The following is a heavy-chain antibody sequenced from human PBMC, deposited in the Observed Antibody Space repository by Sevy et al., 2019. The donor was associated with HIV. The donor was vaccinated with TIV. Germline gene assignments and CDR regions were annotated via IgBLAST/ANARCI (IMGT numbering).Heavy chain of an antibody. D-gene: IGHD2-2*01. CDR2: INPNSGGT. CDR1: GHTFTDYH. J-gene: IGHJ5*02. CDR3: ARESHDLVPDVTEDWFDP. V-gene: IGHV1-2*02. Sequence: ASVKVSCKASGHTFTDYHIHWVRQAPGQGLEWMGWINPNSGGTNYAQRFQGRVTMTRDTSISTAYMELSRLMFDDTAVYYCARESHDLVPDVTEDWFDPWGPGTLVTVSS.